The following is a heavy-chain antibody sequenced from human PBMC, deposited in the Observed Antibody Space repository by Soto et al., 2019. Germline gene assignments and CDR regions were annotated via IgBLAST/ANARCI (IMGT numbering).Heavy chain of an antibody. CDR1: GVSISSGGYY. V-gene: IGHV4-31*03. CDR3: ARDNVVVVADTLQDWFDP. D-gene: IGHD2-15*01. Sequence: PSETLSLTCTVSGVSISSGGYYWSWIRQHPGKGLEWIGYIYYSGSTYYNPSLKSRVTISVDTSKNQFSLKLSSVTAADTAVYYCARDNVVVVADTLQDWFDPWGQGTLVTVSS. CDR2: IYYSGST. J-gene: IGHJ5*02.